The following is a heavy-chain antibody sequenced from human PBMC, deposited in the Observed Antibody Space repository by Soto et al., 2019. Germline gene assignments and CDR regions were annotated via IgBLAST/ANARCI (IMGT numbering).Heavy chain of an antibody. V-gene: IGHV4-34*01. D-gene: IGHD3-22*01. Sequence: QVQLQQWGAGLLKPSETLSLTCAVSGGSFSGYYWSWIRQPPGKGLEWIAEINHSRSTNYNPYLKSRVTISVDTSKNHFYLKLYTVTAADTAVYCCARHPGLGYYDRGGQGTLVTVSS. J-gene: IGHJ4*02. CDR3: ARHPGLGYYDR. CDR1: GGSFSGYY. CDR2: INHSRST.